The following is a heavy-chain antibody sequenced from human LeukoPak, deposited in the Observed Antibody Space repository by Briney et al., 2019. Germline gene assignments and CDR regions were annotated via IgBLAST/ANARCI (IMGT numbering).Heavy chain of an antibody. Sequence: SGTLSLTCAVYGGSFSGYYWTWIRQPPGKGLEWIGEINHSGSTNYNPSLKSRVTISIDTSKSQFSLKLSSVTAADTAVYYCARGQPGHGLSIVVRAGAFDYWGQGTLVTVSS. J-gene: IGHJ4*02. CDR3: ARGQPGHGLSIVVRAGAFDY. D-gene: IGHD2-2*01. CDR1: GGSFSGYY. V-gene: IGHV4-34*01. CDR2: INHSGST.